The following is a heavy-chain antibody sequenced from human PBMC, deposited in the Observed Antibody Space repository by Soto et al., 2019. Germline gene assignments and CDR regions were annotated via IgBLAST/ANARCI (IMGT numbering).Heavy chain of an antibody. V-gene: IGHV1-2*04. CDR3: ARNTQITGDGFDF. Sequence: ASVKGSCKTSGYTFTDFFIHWVRQAPGQGLEWMGWISPKIGSTYYAQKFQGWVTLTRDTSTTTVYMELTRLKSGDTAIYYCARNTQITGDGFDFWGQGTLVTVSS. D-gene: IGHD7-27*01. CDR1: GYTFTDFF. CDR2: ISPKIGST. J-gene: IGHJ4*02.